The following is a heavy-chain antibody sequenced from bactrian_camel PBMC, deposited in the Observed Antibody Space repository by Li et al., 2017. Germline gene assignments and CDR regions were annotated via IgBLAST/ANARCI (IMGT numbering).Heavy chain of an antibody. D-gene: IGHD6*01. CDR1: GWTLSDNY. J-gene: IGHJ6*01. CDR3: TTHEAGWSFGY. Sequence: HVQLVESGGGSVQAGGSLRLSCQASGWTLSDNYAAWFRQVSGKDREAVAHIWTAYGVTYYADFVQGRFTISRDNVQNTVNFQMNGLKSEDTALYYCTTHEAGWSFGYWGQGTQVTVS. CDR2: IWTAYGVT. V-gene: IGHV3S63*01.